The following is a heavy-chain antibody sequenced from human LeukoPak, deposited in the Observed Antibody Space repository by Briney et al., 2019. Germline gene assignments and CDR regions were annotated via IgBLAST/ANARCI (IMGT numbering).Heavy chain of an antibody. Sequence: PGGSLRLSCAASGFTFSSYSMNWVRQAPGKGLEWVSSISSSSSYIYYADSVKGRFTISRDNAKNPLYLQMNSLRAEDTAVYYCARQKYYDILTATNYYFDYWGQGTLVTVSS. J-gene: IGHJ4*02. V-gene: IGHV3-21*01. CDR2: ISSSSSYI. CDR3: ARQKYYDILTATNYYFDY. CDR1: GFTFSSYS. D-gene: IGHD3-9*01.